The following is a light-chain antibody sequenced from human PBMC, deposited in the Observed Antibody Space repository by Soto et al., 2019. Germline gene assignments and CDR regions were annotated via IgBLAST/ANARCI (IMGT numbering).Light chain of an antibody. CDR2: DNN. V-gene: IGLV1-51*01. Sequence: QSVLTQPPSVSAAPGQKVTICCSGSSSNIGNNYVSWYQQLPGTAPKLLIYDNNKRPSGIPDRFSGSKSGTSATLGITGLQTGDEADYYCGTWDSSLSVVFGGGTKLTVL. CDR1: SSNIGNNY. CDR3: GTWDSSLSVV. J-gene: IGLJ2*01.